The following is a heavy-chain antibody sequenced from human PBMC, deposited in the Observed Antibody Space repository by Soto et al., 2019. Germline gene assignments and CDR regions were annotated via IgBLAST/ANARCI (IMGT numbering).Heavy chain of an antibody. CDR2: ISAYNSNT. Sequence: QVQLVQSGAEVKKPGASVKVSCKASGYTFTSYGISWVRQAPGQGLEWMGWISAYNSNTNYAQKLQGRVTMTTDTSTITAYMELRSLRSDDTAVYYCARDGHRIAAAGVGYFDYWGQGTLVTVSS. V-gene: IGHV1-18*01. D-gene: IGHD6-13*01. CDR3: ARDGHRIAAAGVGYFDY. J-gene: IGHJ4*02. CDR1: GYTFTSYG.